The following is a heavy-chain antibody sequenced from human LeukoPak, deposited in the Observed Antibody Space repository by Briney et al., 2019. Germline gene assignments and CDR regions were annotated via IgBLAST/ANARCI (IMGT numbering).Heavy chain of an antibody. D-gene: IGHD2-21*01. CDR2: ISSSSSYI. Sequence: GGSLRLSCAASGFTFSSYSMNWVRQAPGKGLEWVSSISSSSSYIYYADSVKGRFTISGDNSKNTLYLQLNTLRAEDTAVYYCARYIPSCGGNCNDGFDIWGQGTMVSVSS. V-gene: IGHV3-21*04. CDR3: ARYIPSCGGNCNDGFDI. J-gene: IGHJ3*02. CDR1: GFTFSSYS.